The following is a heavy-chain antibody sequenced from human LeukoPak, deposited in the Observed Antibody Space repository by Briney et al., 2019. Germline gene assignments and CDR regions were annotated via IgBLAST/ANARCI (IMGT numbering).Heavy chain of an antibody. CDR3: ARASSGIYYFDY. D-gene: IGHD3-22*01. CDR2: IYHSGST. CDR1: GGSISSSNW. Sequence: PSGTLSLTCAVSGGSISSSNWWSWVRQPPGKGLEWIGEIYHSGSTNYNPSLKGRVTMSVDTSKNQFSLKLSSVTAADTAVYYCARASSGIYYFDYWGQGTLVTVSS. J-gene: IGHJ4*02. V-gene: IGHV4-4*02.